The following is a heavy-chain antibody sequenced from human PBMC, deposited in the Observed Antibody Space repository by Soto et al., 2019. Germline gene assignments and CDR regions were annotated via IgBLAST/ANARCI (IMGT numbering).Heavy chain of an antibody. CDR1: GYSFTSYW. CDR3: ARLYYDFWSGYSPYYYYMDV. CDR2: IYPGDSDT. V-gene: IGHV5-51*01. Sequence: GESLKISCKGSGYSFTSYWIGWVRQMPGKGLEWMGIIYPGDSDTRYSPSFQGQVTISADKSISTAYLQWSSLKASDTAMYYCARLYYDFWSGYSPYYYYMDVWGKGTTVTVSS. D-gene: IGHD3-3*01. J-gene: IGHJ6*03.